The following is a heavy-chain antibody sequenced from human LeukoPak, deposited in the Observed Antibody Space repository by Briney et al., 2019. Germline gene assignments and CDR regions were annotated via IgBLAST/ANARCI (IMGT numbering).Heavy chain of an antibody. CDR1: GYTFTSYY. CDR3: ARHGLERLFDY. D-gene: IGHD1-1*01. CDR2: INPSGGST. J-gene: IGHJ4*02. V-gene: IGHV1-46*01. Sequence: GASVKVSCKASGYTFTSYYMHRVRQAPGQGLEWMGIINPSGGSTSYAQKFQGRVTMTRDTSTSTVYMELSSLRSEDTAVYYCARHGLERLFDYWGQGTLVTVSS.